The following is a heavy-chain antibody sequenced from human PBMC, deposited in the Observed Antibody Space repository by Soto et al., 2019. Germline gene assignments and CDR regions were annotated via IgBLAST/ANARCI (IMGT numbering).Heavy chain of an antibody. CDR3: ARGPSRYYGSGSYAP. D-gene: IGHD3-10*01. CDR1: GGSFSGYY. V-gene: IGHV4-34*01. Sequence: QVRLQQWGAGLLKPSETLSLTCAVYGGSFSGYYWSWIRQPPGKGLEWIGEINHSGSTNYNPSLKSRVTISVDTSKNQFSLKLSSVTAADTAVYYCARGPSRYYGSGSYAPWGQGTLVTVSS. J-gene: IGHJ5*02. CDR2: INHSGST.